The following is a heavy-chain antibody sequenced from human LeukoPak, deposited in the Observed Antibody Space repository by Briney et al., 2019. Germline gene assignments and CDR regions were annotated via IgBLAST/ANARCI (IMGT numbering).Heavy chain of an antibody. CDR2: IRSKANSYAT. CDR3: TRLTGQQLVPGDYYYYMDV. V-gene: IGHV3-73*01. D-gene: IGHD6-13*01. J-gene: IGHJ6*03. CDR1: GFTFSGSA. Sequence: PGGSLRLSCAASGFTFSGSAMHWVRQASGKGLEWVGRIRSKANSYATAYAASVKGRFTISRDDSKNTAYLQMNSLKTEDTAVYYCTRLTGQQLVPGDYYYYMDVWGKGTTVTVSS.